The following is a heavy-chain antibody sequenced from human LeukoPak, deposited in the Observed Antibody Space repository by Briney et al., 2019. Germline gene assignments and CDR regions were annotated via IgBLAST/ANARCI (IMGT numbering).Heavy chain of an antibody. CDR1: GYTFTSYD. Sequence: ASVKVSCKASGYTFTSYDINWVRQATGQGLEWMGWMNPNSGNTGYAQKFQGRVTMTTDTSTSTAYMELRSLRSDDTAVYYCAREGVGSEARDYYYYYYMDVWGKGTTVTVSS. J-gene: IGHJ6*03. CDR3: AREGVGSEARDYYYYYYMDV. D-gene: IGHD3-16*01. CDR2: MNPNSGNT. V-gene: IGHV1-8*01.